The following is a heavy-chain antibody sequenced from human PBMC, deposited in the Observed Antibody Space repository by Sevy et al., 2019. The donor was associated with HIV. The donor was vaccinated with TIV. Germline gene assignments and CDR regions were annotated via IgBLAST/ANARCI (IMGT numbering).Heavy chain of an antibody. V-gene: IGHV3-23*01. CDR2: INGGGGST. CDR1: GFRFSAFG. Sequence: GGSLRLSCVASGFRFSAFGMAWVRQAAGEGLEWVSGINGGGGSTYYRNSVKGRFTASRDNSKNTGYLQMNSLRADDPAVYYFAKAPYYDFWSHNYNNWFDPWGQGTLVTVSS. CDR3: AKAPYYDFWSHNYNNWFDP. D-gene: IGHD3-3*01. J-gene: IGHJ5*02.